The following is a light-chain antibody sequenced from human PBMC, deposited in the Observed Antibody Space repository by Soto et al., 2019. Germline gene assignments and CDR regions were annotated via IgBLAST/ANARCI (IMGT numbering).Light chain of an antibody. J-gene: IGLJ3*02. CDR1: SSNIGSNY. V-gene: IGLV1-47*01. CDR3: AAWDDSLSGWV. CDR2: RNN. Sequence: QPVLTQPPSASGTPGQRVTISCSGSSSNIGSNYVYWYQQLPGTAPKLLIYRNNQRHSGVPDRFSGSKSGTSASLAISGLRSEDEADYYCAAWDDSLSGWVFGGGTKLTVL.